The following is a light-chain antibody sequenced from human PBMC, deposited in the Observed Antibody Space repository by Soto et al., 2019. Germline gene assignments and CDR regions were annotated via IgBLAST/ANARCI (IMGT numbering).Light chain of an antibody. CDR2: GNS. CDR1: XXXIGAGYD. Sequence: QSXXTQPPSVSGXXXXXXXXXXXXXXXXIGAGYDVHWYQQLPGTAPKLLIYGNSNRPSGVPDRFSGSKSGTSASLAITGLQAEDEADYYCQSYDSSLSVLFGGGTQLTVL. V-gene: IGLV1-40*01. CDR3: QSYDSSLSVL. J-gene: IGLJ2*01.